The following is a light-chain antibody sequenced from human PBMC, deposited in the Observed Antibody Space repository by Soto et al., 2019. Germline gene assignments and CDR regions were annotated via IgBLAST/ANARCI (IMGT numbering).Light chain of an antibody. CDR1: QNVNNR. Sequence: ILLTQSPGSLSVLPGERASLSCRASQNVNNRLAWYQQKAGQAPRLLISGASSRATGIPDGFSGSGSGTDFTLTISRLESDDFALYYCQQYAEGTPITFGQGSRLEIK. CDR3: QQYAEGTPIT. J-gene: IGKJ5*01. V-gene: IGKV3-20*01. CDR2: GAS.